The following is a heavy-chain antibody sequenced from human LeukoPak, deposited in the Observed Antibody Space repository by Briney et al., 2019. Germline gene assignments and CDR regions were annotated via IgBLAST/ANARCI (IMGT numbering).Heavy chain of an antibody. D-gene: IGHD5-24*01. CDR1: GGSISSYY. J-gene: IGHJ4*02. CDR3: ARDVEGREGLDY. CDR2: IYYSGST. V-gene: IGHV4-59*01. Sequence: SETLSLTCTVSGGSISSYYWSWIRQPPGKGLEWIGYIYYSGSTNYNPSLKSRVTISVDTSKNQFSLKLSSVTASDTAVYYCARDVEGREGLDYWGQGTLVTVSS.